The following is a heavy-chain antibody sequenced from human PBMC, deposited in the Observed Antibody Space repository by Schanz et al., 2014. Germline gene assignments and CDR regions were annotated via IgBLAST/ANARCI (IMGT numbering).Heavy chain of an antibody. CDR1: GYTFSDYY. J-gene: IGHJ2*01. CDR2: INPNTGGT. V-gene: IGHV1-2*02. D-gene: IGHD6-19*01. Sequence: QVQLVQSGAEVKKPGASVKVSCKASGYTFSDYYIHWVRQAPGQGLEWMGWINPNTGGTNSAQRFQGRLTMTTDTSTSTAYMELRSLRSDDTAVYYCARLSVAGRPHVNYWYFDLWGRGTLVTVSS. CDR3: ARLSVAGRPHVNYWYFDL.